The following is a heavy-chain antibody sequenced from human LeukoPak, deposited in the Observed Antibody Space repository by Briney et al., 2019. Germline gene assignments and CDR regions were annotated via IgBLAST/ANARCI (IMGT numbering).Heavy chain of an antibody. CDR2: MNPNSGNT. CDR3: ARRGNIAARRGGDY. J-gene: IGHJ4*02. V-gene: IGHV1-8*01. CDR1: GYTFTSYD. D-gene: IGHD6-6*01. Sequence: ASVKVFCKSSGYTFTSYDINWVRHATGQGLEWMGWMNPNSGNTGYAQKFQGRVTMTRNTSISTAYMELSSLRSEDTAVYYCARRGNIAARRGGDYWGQGTLVTVSS.